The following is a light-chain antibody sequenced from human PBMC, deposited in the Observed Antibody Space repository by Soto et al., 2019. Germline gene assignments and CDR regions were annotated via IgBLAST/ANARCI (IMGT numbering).Light chain of an antibody. CDR2: GSS. Sequence: VLTQSPGTLSLSPGERASLSCRASQSVSNNYLAWYQQKPGQSPNLLIFGSSDRPTGIPDRFSGSRSATDFTLTISRLEPEDFAVYYCQQYGSTPPYTFGQGTKLEIK. V-gene: IGKV3-20*01. CDR1: QSVSNNY. J-gene: IGKJ2*01. CDR3: QQYGSTPPYT.